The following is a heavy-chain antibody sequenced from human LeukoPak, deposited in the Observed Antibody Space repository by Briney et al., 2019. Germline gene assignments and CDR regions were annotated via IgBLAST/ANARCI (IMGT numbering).Heavy chain of an antibody. CDR1: GGSVSSSSYY. J-gene: IGHJ5*02. Sequence: SGTPSHTCTVSGGSVSSSSYYWSWIRQPPGEGLGWIGFVFYSVSTNYNPSLKSRVTISVDTPTNQFSLKLSSVTAADTAVYYCARVDFVVVPAAMYWFDPWGQGTLVTVSS. D-gene: IGHD2-2*01. CDR3: ARVDFVVVPAAMYWFDP. CDR2: VFYSVST. V-gene: IGHV4-61*01.